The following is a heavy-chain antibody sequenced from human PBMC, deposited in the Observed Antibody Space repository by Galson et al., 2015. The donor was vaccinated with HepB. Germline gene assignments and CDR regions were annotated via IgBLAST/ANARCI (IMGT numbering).Heavy chain of an antibody. CDR1: GFTFDDYA. J-gene: IGHJ4*02. Sequence: SLRLSCAASGFTFDDYAMHWVRQAPGKGLEWVSGISWNSGSIGYADSVKGRFTISRDNAKNSLYLQMNSLRAEDTALYYCAKDSSGWGGRDFDYWGQGTLVTVSS. CDR2: ISWNSGSI. V-gene: IGHV3-9*01. D-gene: IGHD3-10*01. CDR3: AKDSSGWGGRDFDY.